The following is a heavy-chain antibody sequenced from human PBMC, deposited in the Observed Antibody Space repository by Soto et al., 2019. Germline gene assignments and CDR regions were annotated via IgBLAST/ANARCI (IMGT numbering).Heavy chain of an antibody. CDR1: GFTFSTYS. CDR3: ARGTYYGTDF. D-gene: IGHD3-10*01. V-gene: IGHV3-48*02. CDR2: ISSSGGTI. J-gene: IGHJ4*02. Sequence: GGSLRLSCAASGFTFSTYSMNWVRQAPGRGLEWFSYISSSGGTIYHADSVKGRFTISRDNARNSLYLQMNSLRDEDTAVYYCARGTYYGTDFWGQGTLVTVYS.